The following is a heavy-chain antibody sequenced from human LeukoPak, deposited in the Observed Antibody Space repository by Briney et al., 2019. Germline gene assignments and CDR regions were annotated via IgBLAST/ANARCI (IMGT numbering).Heavy chain of an antibody. Sequence: SVKVSCKASGYTFTSYDINWVRQTPGQGLEWMGGIIPIFGTANYAQKFQGRVTITADESTSTAYMELSSQRSEDTAVYYCARENGYGRDRELTLWGQGTLVTVSS. CDR2: IIPIFGTA. J-gene: IGHJ4*02. CDR1: GYTFTSYD. V-gene: IGHV1-69*13. D-gene: IGHD5-12*01. CDR3: ARENGYGRDRELTL.